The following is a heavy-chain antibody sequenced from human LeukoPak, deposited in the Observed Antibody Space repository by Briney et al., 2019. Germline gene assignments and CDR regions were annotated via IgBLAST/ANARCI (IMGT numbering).Heavy chain of an antibody. J-gene: IGHJ4*02. CDR2: IRSKTYGGTT. CDR3: TRDSGYAQFGY. CDR1: GLTFGDYA. Sequence: GGSLRLSCTGSGLTFGDYAMSWFRQAPGKGLEWVGFIRSKTYGGTTEFAASVNGRFTISRDDSKSIAYLQMNSLKTEDTAVYYCTRDSGYAQFGYWGQGTLVTVSS. V-gene: IGHV3-49*03. D-gene: IGHD5-12*01.